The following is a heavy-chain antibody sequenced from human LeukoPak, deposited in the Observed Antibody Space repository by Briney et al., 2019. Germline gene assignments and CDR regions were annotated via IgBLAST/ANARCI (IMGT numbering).Heavy chain of an antibody. J-gene: IGHJ3*02. Sequence: SETLSLTCSVSGDSIIGYYWGWIRQPPGKGLEWIGNIYYTGNTNYNSSLKSRVTISLDTSKNQFSLKVISMTAADTAAYYCTKSDGYGLIRICGRGTMVTVSS. D-gene: IGHD3-10*01. CDR1: GDSIIGYY. CDR3: TKSDGYGLIRI. CDR2: IYYTGNT. V-gene: IGHV4-59*12.